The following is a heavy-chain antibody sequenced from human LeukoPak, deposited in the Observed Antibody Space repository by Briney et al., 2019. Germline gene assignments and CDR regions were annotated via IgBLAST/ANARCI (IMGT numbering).Heavy chain of an antibody. Sequence: GESLKISCKGSGYSFTSYWIGWVRQMPGKGLEWMGIIYPGDPETRFSPSFQGQVTISADKSISTAYLQWSSLKASDTAIYYCARRGYYYGSGSYYIDAFDIWGQGTMVTVSS. D-gene: IGHD3-10*01. CDR2: IYPGDPET. J-gene: IGHJ3*02. CDR3: ARRGYYYGSGSYYIDAFDI. CDR1: GYSFTSYW. V-gene: IGHV5-51*01.